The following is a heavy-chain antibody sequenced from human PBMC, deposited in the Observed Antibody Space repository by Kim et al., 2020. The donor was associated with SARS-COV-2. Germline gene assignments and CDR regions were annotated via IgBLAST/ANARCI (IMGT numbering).Heavy chain of an antibody. CDR2: ISGSGDRT. V-gene: IGHV3-23*01. Sequence: GGSLRLSCAGSGFIFSNYAVSWVRQAPGKGLEWVSAISGSGDRTFYTDFVRGRVTISRDNSKNTVYLQLNGVRVEDAAVYYCAKHWGSGTYYYYFDYWGQGSLVTVSS. CDR1: GFIFSNYA. D-gene: IGHD3-10*01. CDR3: AKHWGSGTYYYYFDY. J-gene: IGHJ4*02.